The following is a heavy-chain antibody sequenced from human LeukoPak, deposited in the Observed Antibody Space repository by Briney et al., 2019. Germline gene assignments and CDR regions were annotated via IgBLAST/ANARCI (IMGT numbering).Heavy chain of an antibody. V-gene: IGHV3-30*18. CDR1: GFTFSSYG. D-gene: IGHD6-25*01. CDR2: ISYDGSNK. Sequence: GGSLRLSCAASGFTFSSYGMHWVRQAPGKGLEWVAVISYDGSNKYYADSVKGRFTISRDNSKNTLYLQMNSLRAEDTAEYYCAKDESGDYWGQGTLVTVSS. CDR3: AKDESGDY. J-gene: IGHJ4*02.